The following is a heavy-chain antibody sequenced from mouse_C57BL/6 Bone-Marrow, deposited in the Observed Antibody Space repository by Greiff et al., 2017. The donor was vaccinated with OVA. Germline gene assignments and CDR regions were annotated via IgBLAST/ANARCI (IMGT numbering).Heavy chain of an antibody. CDR3: ARHEDRGRRGGYAMDY. CDR2: FYPGSGSI. J-gene: IGHJ4*01. V-gene: IGHV1-62-2*01. CDR1: GYTFTEYT. Sequence: VQLQQSGAELVKPGASVKLSCKASGYTFTEYTIHWVKQRSGQGLEWIGWFYPGSGSIKYNEKFKDKATLTADKASSTVYMELRRLTSEDSAVYFCARHEDRGRRGGYAMDYWGQGTSVTVSS.